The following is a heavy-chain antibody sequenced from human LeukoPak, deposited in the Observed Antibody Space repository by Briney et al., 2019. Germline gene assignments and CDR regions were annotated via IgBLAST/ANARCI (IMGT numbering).Heavy chain of an antibody. V-gene: IGHV1-18*01. J-gene: IGHJ4*02. CDR3: ARDGDYVWGPPGGSFDY. D-gene: IGHD3-16*01. Sequence: GAPVKLCCKASAYTFTRYGTSWVRQAHGKGLAWMGWISAYNGNTNYAQKLQGRVTMTTDTSTSTAYMELRRLRSDDTAVYYCARDGDYVWGPPGGSFDYWGQGTLVTVSS. CDR1: AYTFTRYG. CDR2: ISAYNGNT.